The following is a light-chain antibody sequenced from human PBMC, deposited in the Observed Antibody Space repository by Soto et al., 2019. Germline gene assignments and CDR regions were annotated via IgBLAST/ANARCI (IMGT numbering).Light chain of an antibody. CDR3: SSYVASRTRDV. Sequence: QSVLTQPASVSGSPGQSITISCTGTSSDVGDSDYVSWYQQHPDKAPKLIIYEVSNRPSGVSIRFSASKSGNTASLIISGLQPEDEAVYYCSSYVASRTRDVFGTGTKLTVL. CDR1: SSDVGDSDY. CDR2: EVS. V-gene: IGLV2-14*01. J-gene: IGLJ1*01.